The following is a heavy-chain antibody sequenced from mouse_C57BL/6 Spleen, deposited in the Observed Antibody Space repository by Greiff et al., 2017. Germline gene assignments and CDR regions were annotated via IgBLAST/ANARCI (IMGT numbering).Heavy chain of an antibody. CDR2: IHPNSGST. V-gene: IGHV1-64*01. D-gene: IGHD2-5*01. Sequence: QVQLQQPGAELVKPGASVKLSCKASGYTFTSYWMHWVKQRPGQGLEWIGMIHPNSGSTNYNEKFKSKATLTVEQSSSTAYMQLSSLTSEDSAVYYCAREGSYSNYVGYYFDYWGQGTTLTVSS. CDR3: AREGSYSNYVGYYFDY. J-gene: IGHJ2*01. CDR1: GYTFTSYW.